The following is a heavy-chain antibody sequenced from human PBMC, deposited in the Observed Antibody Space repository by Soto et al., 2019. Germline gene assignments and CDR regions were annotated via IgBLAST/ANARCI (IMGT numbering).Heavy chain of an antibody. CDR1: GGSISSVDYY. CDR3: ARRDRSGFSYSLDP. Sequence: QVQLQESGPGLVKPSQTLSLTCTVSGGSISSVDYYWSWIRQHQGKGLEWIGTIYFSGTTYDNPSLKSRVTISLDTSKNQFCLNLSSVTTADTAVYYYARRDRSGFSYSLDPWGQGSLVTVSS. CDR2: IYFSGTT. D-gene: IGHD3-22*01. J-gene: IGHJ5*02. V-gene: IGHV4-31*03.